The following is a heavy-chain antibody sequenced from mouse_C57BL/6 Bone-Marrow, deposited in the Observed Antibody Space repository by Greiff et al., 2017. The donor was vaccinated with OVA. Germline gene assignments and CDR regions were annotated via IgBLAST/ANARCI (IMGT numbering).Heavy chain of an antibody. J-gene: IGHJ2*01. Sequence: QVTLKESGPGILQSSQTLSLTCSFSGFSLSTSGMGVSWIRQPSGKGLEWLAHIYWDDDKRYNPSLKSRLTISKDTSRNQVFLKITSVDTADTAIYDCARRGWLLPYYFDYWGQGTTLTVSS. CDR3: ARRGWLLPYYFDY. D-gene: IGHD2-3*01. CDR2: IYWDDDK. V-gene: IGHV8-12*01. CDR1: GFSLSTSGMG.